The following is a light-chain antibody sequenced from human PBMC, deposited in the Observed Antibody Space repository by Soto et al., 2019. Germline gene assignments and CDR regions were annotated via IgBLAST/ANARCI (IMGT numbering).Light chain of an antibody. CDR2: GAS. J-gene: IGKJ1*01. CDR3: HQYDSWT. CDR1: QSFNSIY. Sequence: EIVLTQSPGTLSLSPGERATLSCRASQSFNSIYLAWYQQKPGQAPRLLIYGASSRATGIPDRFSGSGSGTDFNLTISRLEPEAFAVYYCHQYDSWTFGQGTKVDIK. V-gene: IGKV3-20*01.